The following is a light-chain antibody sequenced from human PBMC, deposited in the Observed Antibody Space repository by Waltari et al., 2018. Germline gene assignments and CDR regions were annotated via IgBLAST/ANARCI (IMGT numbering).Light chain of an antibody. CDR1: QSVSRS. CDR2: AAS. J-gene: IGKJ1*01. V-gene: IGKV3-20*01. CDR3: QHYVRLPAT. Sequence: EIVLTQSPGTLSLSPGERVTLSCRASQSVSRSLAWYQQKPGQAPRRLIYAASSRATGIPGRVSGSGSGTYFSLTISRLEPEDFAVYYCQHYVRLPATFGQGTKVEI.